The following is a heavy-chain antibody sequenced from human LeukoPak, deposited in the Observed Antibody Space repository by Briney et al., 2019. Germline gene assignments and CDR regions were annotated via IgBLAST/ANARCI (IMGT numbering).Heavy chain of an antibody. D-gene: IGHD4-17*01. CDR1: VFALSRLG. J-gene: IGHJ4*02. V-gene: IGHV3-33*01. CDR3: ARDLGRDYGDSDY. Sequence: GRSLRLSCGPSVFALSRLGMLGVRQAPGKGLEWVAVIWYDGSNKFYADSVKGRFTISRDNSKNTLYLQMNSLRAEDTAVYYCARDLGRDYGDSDYWGQGTLVTVSS. CDR2: IWYDGSNK.